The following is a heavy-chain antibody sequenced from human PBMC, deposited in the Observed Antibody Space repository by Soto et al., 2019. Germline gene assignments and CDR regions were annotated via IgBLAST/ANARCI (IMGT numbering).Heavy chain of an antibody. V-gene: IGHV3-21*01. CDR1: GFTFSSYN. CDR2: ISSSSSYI. Sequence: PGGSLRLSCAASGFTFSSYNMNWVRQAPGKGLEWVSSISSSSSYIYYADSVKGRFTISRDNSKNTLYLQMNSLRAEDTAVYYCARALLPHDAFDIWGQGKMVTVSS. J-gene: IGHJ3*02. CDR3: ARALLPHDAFDI.